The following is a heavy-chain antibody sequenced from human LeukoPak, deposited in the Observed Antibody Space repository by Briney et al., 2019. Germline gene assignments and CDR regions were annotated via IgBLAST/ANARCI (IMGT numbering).Heavy chain of an antibody. D-gene: IGHD3-22*01. J-gene: IGHJ4*02. Sequence: GGSLRLSCAASGFTFSSYWMHWVRQAPGKGLVWVSRINSDGSSTSYADSVKGRFTISRDNSKNTLYLQMNSLRAEDTAVYYCAKDRPDYYDSSGYQPPTLGYWGQGTLVTVSS. CDR1: GFTFSSYW. CDR2: INSDGSST. V-gene: IGHV3-74*01. CDR3: AKDRPDYYDSSGYQPPTLGY.